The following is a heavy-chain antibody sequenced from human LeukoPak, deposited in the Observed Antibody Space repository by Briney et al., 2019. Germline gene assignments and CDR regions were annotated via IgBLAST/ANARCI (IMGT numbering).Heavy chain of an antibody. J-gene: IGHJ4*02. CDR2: LSYSGST. D-gene: IGHD6-6*01. V-gene: IGHV4-59*08. CDR3: ARHEYSTAPDY. Sequence: PSETLSLTCTVSGGSISSYYWSWIRQPPGKGLEWIGYLSYSGSTNYNPSLKSRVTISVDTSKDQLSLKLSSVTAADTAVYYCARHEYSTAPDYWGQGALVTVSS. CDR1: GGSISSYY.